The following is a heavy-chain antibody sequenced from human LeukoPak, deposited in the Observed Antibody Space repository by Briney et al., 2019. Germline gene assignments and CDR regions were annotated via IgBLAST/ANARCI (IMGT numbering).Heavy chain of an antibody. CDR3: ATVYDRYYFDY. J-gene: IGHJ4*02. CDR2: FDPEDGET. V-gene: IGHV1-24*01. CDR1: GYTFTGYY. Sequence: ASVKVSCKASGYTFTGYYMHWVRQAPGKGLEWMGGFDPEDGETIYAQKFQGRVTMTEDTSTDTAYMELSSLRSEDTAVYYCATVYDRYYFDYWGQGTLVTVSS. D-gene: IGHD3-22*01.